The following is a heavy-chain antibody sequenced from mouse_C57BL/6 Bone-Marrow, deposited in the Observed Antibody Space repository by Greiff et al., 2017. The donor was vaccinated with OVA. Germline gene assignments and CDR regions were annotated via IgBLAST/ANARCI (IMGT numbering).Heavy chain of an antibody. CDR1: GFTFSSYA. CDR2: ISDGGSYT. J-gene: IGHJ4*01. D-gene: IGHD2-2*01. Sequence: EVKLVESGGGLVKPGGSLKLSCAASGFTFSSYAMSWVRQTPEKRLEWVATISDGGSYTYYPDNVKGRFTISRDNAKNNLYLQMSHLKSEDTAMYYCARERGGYPYAMDYWGQGTSVTVSS. V-gene: IGHV5-4*01. CDR3: ARERGGYPYAMDY.